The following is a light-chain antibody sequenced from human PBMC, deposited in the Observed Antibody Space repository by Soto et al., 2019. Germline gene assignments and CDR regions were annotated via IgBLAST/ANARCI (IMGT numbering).Light chain of an antibody. Sequence: EIVLTQSPGTLSLSPGERATLSCMASQTISTRFVAWYQQKPGQAPRLLIYGASSRATGIPDRFSGSRSGTDFTLTISRLEPEDFAVYYCQQYGGLPYTFGQGTTLEIK. J-gene: IGKJ2*01. CDR1: QTISTRF. V-gene: IGKV3-20*01. CDR2: GAS. CDR3: QQYGGLPYT.